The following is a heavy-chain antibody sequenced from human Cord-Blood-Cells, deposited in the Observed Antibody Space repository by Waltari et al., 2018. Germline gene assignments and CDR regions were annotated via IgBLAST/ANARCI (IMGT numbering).Heavy chain of an antibody. Sequence: EVQLVESGGGLVQPGGSLRLACAASGFTFSSSWMSWVRQAPGKGLEWVANRKQDGSEKYYVDSVKGRFTISRDNAKNSLYLQMNSLRAEDTAVYYCARDPTEGTTSDYWGQGTLVTVSS. D-gene: IGHD4-17*01. V-gene: IGHV3-7*01. CDR3: ARDPTEGTTSDY. CDR1: GFTFSSSW. J-gene: IGHJ4*02. CDR2: RKQDGSEK.